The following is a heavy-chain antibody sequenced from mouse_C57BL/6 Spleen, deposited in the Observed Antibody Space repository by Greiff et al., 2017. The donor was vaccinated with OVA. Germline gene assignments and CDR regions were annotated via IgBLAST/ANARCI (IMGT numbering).Heavy chain of an antibody. CDR1: GYSITSGYY. CDR2: ISYDGSN. Sequence: DVKLQESGPGLVKPSQSLSLTCSVTGYSITSGYYWNWIRQFPGNKLEWMGYISYDGSNNYNPSLKNRISITRDTSKNQFFLKLNSVTTEDTATYYCARGEENDYDGWYFDVWGTGTTVTVSS. J-gene: IGHJ1*03. D-gene: IGHD2-4*01. V-gene: IGHV3-6*01. CDR3: ARGEENDYDGWYFDV.